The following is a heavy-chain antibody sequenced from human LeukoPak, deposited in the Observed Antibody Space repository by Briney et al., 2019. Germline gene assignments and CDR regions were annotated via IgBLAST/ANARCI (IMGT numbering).Heavy chain of an antibody. CDR2: IDWDDDK. J-gene: IGHJ4*02. CDR3: ARICSSFYTGSGFDY. Sequence: SGPTLVNPTQTLTLTCTFSGFSLSTSGMCVSWVRQPPGKALEWLAFIDWDDDKYYGTSLKTRLTIPKDPSKNQVVLTMTNMDPVDTAAYYCARICSSFYTGSGFDYWGQGTLASVSS. D-gene: IGHD2-2*02. CDR1: GFSLSTSGMC. V-gene: IGHV2-70*20.